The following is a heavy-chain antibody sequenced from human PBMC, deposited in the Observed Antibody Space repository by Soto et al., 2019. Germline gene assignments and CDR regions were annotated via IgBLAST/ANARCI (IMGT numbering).Heavy chain of an antibody. CDR1: GFTFSRYA. CDR2: ISSSGSTI. CDR3: ASYEGPRWLRRDY. J-gene: IGHJ4*02. Sequence: GGSLRLSCAASGFTFSRYAMGWIRQAPGKGLEWVSYISSSGSTIYYADSVKGRFTISRDNAKNSLYLQMNSLRAEDTAVYYCASYEGPRWLRRDYWGQGTLVTVSS. D-gene: IGHD3-3*01. V-gene: IGHV3-11*01.